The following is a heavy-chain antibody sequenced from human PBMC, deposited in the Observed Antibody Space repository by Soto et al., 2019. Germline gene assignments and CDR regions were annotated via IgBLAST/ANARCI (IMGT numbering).Heavy chain of an antibody. Sequence: QVQLVESGGGVVQPGRSLRLSCAASGFSFSKYGMHWVRQAPGKGLEWVAEMSDDGSKKYYGDSVKGRFTISRDNSENTPYLLMDSLRLEDTAMYYCAKELRETGGYYFDCWGQGTLVTVSS. J-gene: IGHJ4*02. CDR2: MSDDGSKK. CDR1: GFSFSKYG. CDR3: AKELRETGGYYFDC. D-gene: IGHD3-16*01. V-gene: IGHV3-30*18.